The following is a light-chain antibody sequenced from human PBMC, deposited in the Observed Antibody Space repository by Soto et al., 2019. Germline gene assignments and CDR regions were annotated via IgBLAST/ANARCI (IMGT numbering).Light chain of an antibody. Sequence: QSVLTQPASVSGSPGQSITISCTGSSSDIGTYNYLSWYQQHPGKAPKLMIYEVSDRPSGISNRFPGSKSGNTASLTISGLQDEDEADSYCSSYTSSGTHWVFGGGTKLTVL. CDR1: SSDIGTYNY. CDR3: SSYTSSGTHWV. CDR2: EVS. J-gene: IGLJ3*02. V-gene: IGLV2-14*01.